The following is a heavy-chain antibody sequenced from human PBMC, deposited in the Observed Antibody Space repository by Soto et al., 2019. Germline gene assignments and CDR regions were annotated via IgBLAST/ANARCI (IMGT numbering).Heavy chain of an antibody. CDR2: SYYRGST. V-gene: IGHV4-39*01. D-gene: IGHD3-3*01. J-gene: IGHJ4*02. CDR1: GGSISSRSHY. CDR3: ATADGFGVVTPFFEY. Sequence: QLQLQESRPGLVKPSETQSLTCTVSGGSISSRSHYWGWIRQSPGKHLEWIGSSYYRGSTHYNPSLKTRVTISVDTSKNQVSLKVYSVTAADTAVYYCATADGFGVVTPFFEYWGQGILVTVSS.